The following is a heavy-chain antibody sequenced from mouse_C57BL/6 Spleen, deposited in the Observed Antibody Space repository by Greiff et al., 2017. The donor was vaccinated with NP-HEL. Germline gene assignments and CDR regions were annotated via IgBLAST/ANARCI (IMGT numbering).Heavy chain of an antibody. CDR1: GYTFTSYW. D-gene: IGHD1-1*01. CDR2: IDPSDSYT. CDR3: ARGYLTTVVAPFAY. J-gene: IGHJ3*01. V-gene: IGHV1-69*01. Sequence: VQLQQPGAELVMPGASVKLSCKASGYTFTSYWMHWVKQRPGQGLEWIGEIDPSDSYTNYNQKFKGKSTLTVDKSSSTAYMQLSSLTSEDSAVYYCARGYLTTVVAPFAYWGQGTLVTVSA.